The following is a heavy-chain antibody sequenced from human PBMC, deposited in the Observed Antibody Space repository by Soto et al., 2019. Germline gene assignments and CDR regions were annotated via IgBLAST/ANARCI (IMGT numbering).Heavy chain of an antibody. V-gene: IGHV4-61*01. J-gene: IGHJ5*02. CDR2: ISHSGST. Sequence: QMQLQESGPGLVKPSETLSLTSTVSGDSVSSDSYYWSWIRQPPGKRLEWIGYISHSGSTSYNPSLQSRVSMSIDTSKNQFFLELSSVTAADTAIYYCAREAGFLRLSNWLDPWGQGTLVTVSA. CDR3: AREAGFLRLSNWLDP. CDR1: GDSVSSDSYY. D-gene: IGHD3-3*01.